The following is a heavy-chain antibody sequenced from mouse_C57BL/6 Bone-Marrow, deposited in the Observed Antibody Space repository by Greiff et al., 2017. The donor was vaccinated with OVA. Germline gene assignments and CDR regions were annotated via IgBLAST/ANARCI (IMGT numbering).Heavy chain of an antibody. Sequence: QVQLQQSGAELVKPGASVKLSCKASGYTFTSYWMHWVKQRPGQGLEWIGMIHPNSGSTNYNEKFKSKATLTVDKSSSTAYMQLSSLTSEDSAVYYCARWYYGSRSFDYWGQGTTLTVSS. CDR2: IHPNSGST. D-gene: IGHD1-1*01. CDR3: ARWYYGSRSFDY. V-gene: IGHV1-64*01. CDR1: GYTFTSYW. J-gene: IGHJ2*01.